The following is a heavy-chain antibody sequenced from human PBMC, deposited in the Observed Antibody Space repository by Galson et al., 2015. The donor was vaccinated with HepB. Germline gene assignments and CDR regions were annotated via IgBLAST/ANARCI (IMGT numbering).Heavy chain of an antibody. Sequence: SCKASGFTFSSYWTSWVRQAPGKGLEWVANIKQDGSERYYVDSVKGRFTISRDNAKNSLYLQMNSLRAEDTAVYYCARRWYQDYWGQGTLVTVSS. CDR3: ARRWYQDY. CDR1: GFTFSSYW. J-gene: IGHJ4*02. D-gene: IGHD4-23*01. V-gene: IGHV3-7*03. CDR2: IKQDGSER.